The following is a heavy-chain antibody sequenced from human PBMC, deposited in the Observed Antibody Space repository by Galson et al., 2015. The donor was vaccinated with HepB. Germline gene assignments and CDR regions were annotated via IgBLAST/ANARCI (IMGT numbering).Heavy chain of an antibody. Sequence: SVKLSCKASGGTFSSYAISWVRQAPGQGLEWMGGIIPIFGTANYAQKFQGRVTITADESTSTAYMELSSLRSEDTAVYYCARVLGWNLYGAFDYWGQGTLVTVSS. CDR2: IIPIFGTA. D-gene: IGHD3/OR15-3a*01. CDR3: ARVLGWNLYGAFDY. CDR1: GGTFSSYA. J-gene: IGHJ4*02. V-gene: IGHV1-69*13.